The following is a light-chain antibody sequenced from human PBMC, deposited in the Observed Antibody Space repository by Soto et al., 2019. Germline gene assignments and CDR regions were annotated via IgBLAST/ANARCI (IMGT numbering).Light chain of an antibody. CDR1: SSDVGSYNL. CDR3: CSYADSSTYV. Sequence: SALTQPASVSGSPGQSITISCTGTSSDVGSYNLVSWYQQHPGKAPKLIIYEDSKRPSGVSNRFSGSKSGNTASLTISGLQTEDEADYYCCSYADSSTYVFGTGTKLTVL. V-gene: IGLV2-23*01. CDR2: EDS. J-gene: IGLJ1*01.